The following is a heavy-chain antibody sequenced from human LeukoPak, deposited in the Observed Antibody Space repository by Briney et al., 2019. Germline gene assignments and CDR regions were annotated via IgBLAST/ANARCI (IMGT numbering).Heavy chain of an antibody. D-gene: IGHD5-12*01. CDR1: GFTFSSSP. Sequence: TGGSLRLSCAASGFTFSSSPMHWVRQAPGKGLEWVALISYDGNNKWYPDSVKGRFTNSRDNSKNTLYLQMNSLRAEDTAVYYCAKSGAYDGRIDYWGQGTPVTVSS. CDR3: AKSGAYDGRIDY. J-gene: IGHJ4*02. V-gene: IGHV3-30-3*01. CDR2: ISYDGNNK.